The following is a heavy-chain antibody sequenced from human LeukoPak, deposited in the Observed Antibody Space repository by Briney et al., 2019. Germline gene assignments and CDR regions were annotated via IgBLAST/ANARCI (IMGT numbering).Heavy chain of an antibody. CDR1: GRSISSGGYY. V-gene: IGHV4-31*03. Sequence: SETLFLTCTVSGRSISSGGYYWSWIRQHPGKGLEWIGHIYYSGSTYYNPSLKSRVTISVDTSKNQFSLKLSSVTAADTAVYYCARDQRAQLWSYFDYWGQGTLVTVSS. D-gene: IGHD5-18*01. CDR2: IYYSGST. J-gene: IGHJ4*02. CDR3: ARDQRAQLWSYFDY.